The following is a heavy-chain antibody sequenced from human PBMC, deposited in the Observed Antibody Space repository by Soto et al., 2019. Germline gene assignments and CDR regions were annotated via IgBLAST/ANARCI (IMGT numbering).Heavy chain of an antibody. V-gene: IGHV3-48*01. CDR3: ARAYPPTDY. CDR2: ISSSSSTI. J-gene: IGHJ4*02. Sequence: PGGSLRLSCAASGFTFSSYSMNWVRQAPGKGLEWVSYISSSSSTIYYADSVKGRFTISRDNAKNSLYLQMNSLRAEDTAVYYCARAYPPTDYWGQGPLVTVSS. CDR1: GFTFSSYS.